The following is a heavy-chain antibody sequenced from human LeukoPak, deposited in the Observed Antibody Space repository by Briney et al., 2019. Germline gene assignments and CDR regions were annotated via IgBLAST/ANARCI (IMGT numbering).Heavy chain of an antibody. CDR2: IMPLFGTA. V-gene: IGHV1-69*05. CDR3: ARDVHGDYGSDWFDP. Sequence: ASVKVSCKTSGGTFNNSAISSVRQAPGQGLEWLGGIMPLFGTAGYAQKFQGRVTITKDESTRTVYLELTSPTSDDTAVYYCARDVHGDYGSDWFDPWGQGTLVSVSS. D-gene: IGHD4-17*01. J-gene: IGHJ5*02. CDR1: GGTFNNSA.